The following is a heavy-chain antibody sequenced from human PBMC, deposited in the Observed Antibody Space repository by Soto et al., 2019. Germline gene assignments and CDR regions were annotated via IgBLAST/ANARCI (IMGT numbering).Heavy chain of an antibody. Sequence: SETLSLTCTVSGGSIRSYYWSWIRQPPGKGLEWIGYIYYSGSTNYNPSLKSRVTMSVDTSKNQFSLGLSSVTAADTAVYYCARRPLSSNWFDPWGQGTLVTVSS. CDR1: GGSIRSYY. CDR3: ARRPLSSNWFDP. CDR2: IYYSGST. V-gene: IGHV4-59*01. J-gene: IGHJ5*02.